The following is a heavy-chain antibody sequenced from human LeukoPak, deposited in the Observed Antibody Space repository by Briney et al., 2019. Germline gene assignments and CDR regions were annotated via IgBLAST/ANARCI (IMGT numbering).Heavy chain of an antibody. D-gene: IGHD2-15*01. V-gene: IGHV4-39*07. CDR1: GGSISSSSYY. J-gene: IGHJ4*02. CDR2: IYYSGST. Sequence: LETLSLTCTVSGGSISSSSYYWGWIRQPPGKGLEWIGSIYYSGSTYYNPSLKSRVTISVDTSKNQFSLKLSSVTAADTAVYYCARDRELLLSIDYWGQGTLVTVSS. CDR3: ARDRELLLSIDY.